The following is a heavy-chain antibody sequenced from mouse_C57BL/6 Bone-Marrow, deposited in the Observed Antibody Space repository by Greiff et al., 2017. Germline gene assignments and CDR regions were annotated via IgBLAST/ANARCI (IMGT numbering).Heavy chain of an antibody. V-gene: IGHV2-6-1*01. D-gene: IGHD1-1*01. J-gene: IGHJ4*01. CDR3: ARHGYGSSYYAMDY. CDR1: GFSLTSSG. CDR2: IWSDGST. Sequence: VQLVESGPGLVAPSQSLSITCTVSGFSLTSSGVHWVRQPPGKGLEWLVVIWSDGSTTYNSALKSRLSISKDNSKSQVFLKMNSRQTDDTAMYYCARHGYGSSYYAMDYWGQGTSVTVSS.